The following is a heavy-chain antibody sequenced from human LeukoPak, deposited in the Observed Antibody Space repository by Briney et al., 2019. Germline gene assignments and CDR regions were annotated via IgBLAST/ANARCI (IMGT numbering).Heavy chain of an antibody. J-gene: IGHJ5*02. CDR3: ARDANYGHYEGNWYDP. V-gene: IGHV1-18*01. CDR1: GYTFNSYG. CDR2: IGAYNGNT. Sequence: ASVKVSCKASGYTFNSYGISWVRQAPGQGLEWMGWIGAYNGNTNYAQKLQGRVTMTTDTSTSTAYMELRSLRSDDTAVYYCARDANYGHYEGNWYDPWGQGTLVTVSS. D-gene: IGHD4-17*01.